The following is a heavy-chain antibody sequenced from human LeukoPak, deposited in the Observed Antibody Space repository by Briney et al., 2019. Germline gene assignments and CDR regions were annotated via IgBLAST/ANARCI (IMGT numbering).Heavy chain of an antibody. J-gene: IGHJ4*02. Sequence: GGSLRLSCAVSGFTFNTYGMTWVRQAPGKGLEWVSGISGSDGSTYHADSVKGRFTISRDNSKNTLYLQLNSLRPEDTGLYYCARDRGGWPDYWGQGTLVTVSS. D-gene: IGHD6-19*01. CDR3: ARDRGGWPDY. CDR2: ISGSDGST. V-gene: IGHV3-23*01. CDR1: GFTFNTYG.